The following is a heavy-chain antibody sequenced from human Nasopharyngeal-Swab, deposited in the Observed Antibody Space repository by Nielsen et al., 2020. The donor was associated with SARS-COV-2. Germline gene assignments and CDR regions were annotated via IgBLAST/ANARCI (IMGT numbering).Heavy chain of an antibody. J-gene: IGHJ4*02. V-gene: IGHV4-59*13. Sequence: SETLSLTCAVYGGSFSSYYWSWIRQPPGKGLEWIGYIYYSGSTNYNPSLKSRVTISVDTSKNQFSLKLSSVTAADTAVYYCARTYMVRGVITFDYWGQGTLVTVSS. CDR3: ARTYMVRGVITFDY. CDR2: IYYSGST. CDR1: GGSFSSYY. D-gene: IGHD3-10*01.